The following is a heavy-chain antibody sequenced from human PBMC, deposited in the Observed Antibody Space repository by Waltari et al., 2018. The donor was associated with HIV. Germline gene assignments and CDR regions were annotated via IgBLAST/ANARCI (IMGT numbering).Heavy chain of an antibody. V-gene: IGHV1-69*04. CDR2: IIPVLHTA. CDR1: GDTFSRNA. J-gene: IGHJ6*02. CDR3: ARGRGIHLGMDV. D-gene: IGHD5-12*01. Sequence: QVRLVQSGAEVKKPGSSVKISCKASGDTFSRNAVTWVRQAPGQGLEWMGRIIPVLHTADYAQKCQGRVTITVDRSTATVYMELSSLRSDDTAVYYCARGRGIHLGMDVWGQGTTVTDSS.